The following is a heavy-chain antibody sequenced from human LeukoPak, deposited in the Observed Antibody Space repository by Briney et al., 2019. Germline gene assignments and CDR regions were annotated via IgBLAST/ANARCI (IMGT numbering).Heavy chain of an antibody. V-gene: IGHV3-23*01. J-gene: IGHJ4*02. CDR3: AKGHGDSDGYYYFDS. CDR1: GFTFSSYG. Sequence: PGGSLRLSCAASGFTFSSYGMSWVRQAPGKGLEWVSAISERGSSAYYADSVKGRFTVSRDNSKNTLYLQMNSLRVEDTAVYYCAKGHGDSDGYYYFDSWGQGTLVTVPS. D-gene: IGHD3-22*01. CDR2: ISERGSSA.